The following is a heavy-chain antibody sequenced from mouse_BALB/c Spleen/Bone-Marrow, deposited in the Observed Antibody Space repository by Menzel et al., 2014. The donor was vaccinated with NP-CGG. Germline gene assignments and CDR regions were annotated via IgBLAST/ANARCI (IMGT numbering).Heavy chain of an antibody. CDR3: ARSGDYDGSAY. V-gene: IGHV1-20*02. D-gene: IGHD2-4*01. Sequence: EVQLQQSGPELVKPGASVKISCKASGYSFTGYFMNWVMPSHGKSLEWIGRINPYNGDTFYNQKFKGKATLTVDKSSSTAHMELRSLASEDSAVYYCARSGDYDGSAYWGQGTLVTVSA. CDR2: INPYNGDT. CDR1: GYSFTGYF. J-gene: IGHJ3*01.